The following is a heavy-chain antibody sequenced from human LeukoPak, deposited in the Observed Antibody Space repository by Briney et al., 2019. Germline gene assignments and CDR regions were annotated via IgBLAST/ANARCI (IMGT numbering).Heavy chain of an antibody. D-gene: IGHD5-24*01. CDR1: GFTFSSYS. CDR2: ISSNGGRT. J-gene: IGHJ4*02. CDR3: ARDSRDGYNYFDY. V-gene: IGHV3-64*01. Sequence: GGSLRLSCAASGFTFSSYSMHWVRQAPGKGLEFVSAISSNGGRTYYANSVKGRFSISRDISKNTLYLQMGSLRAEDMAVYYCARDSRDGYNYFDYWGQGTLVTVSS.